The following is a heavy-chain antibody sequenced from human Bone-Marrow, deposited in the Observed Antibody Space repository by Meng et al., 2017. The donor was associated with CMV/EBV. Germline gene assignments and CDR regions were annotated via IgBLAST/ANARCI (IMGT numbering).Heavy chain of an antibody. CDR2: INWNGGST. J-gene: IGHJ4*01. CDR1: GFTFDDYG. Sequence: GGSLRLSCAASGFTFDDYGMSWVRQAPGKGLEWVSGINWNGGSTGYADSVKGRFTISRDNAKNSLYLQMNSLSAEDTALYYCARANLPGGSYAGWPVNDWGHGTLVTVSS. D-gene: IGHD3-16*01. V-gene: IGHV3-20*04. CDR3: ARANLPGGSYAGWPVND.